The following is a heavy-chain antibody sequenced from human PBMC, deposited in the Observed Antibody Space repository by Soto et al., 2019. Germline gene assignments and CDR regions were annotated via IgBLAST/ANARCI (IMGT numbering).Heavy chain of an antibody. CDR2: IGLSNSDT. J-gene: IGHJ4*02. V-gene: IGHV3-23*01. CDR3: VKGGAYCYNDCTRSY. Sequence: EVQLLESGGGLVQPGGSLRLSCADSGFSFKTYGMTWVRQAPGKGLEGVAHIGLSNSDTYYADSVKARFTISRDNSKNMVYLQMTSLRDADTAVYYCVKGGAYCYNDCTRSYWGRGTLVTVSS. D-gene: IGHD2-21*01. CDR1: GFSFKTYG.